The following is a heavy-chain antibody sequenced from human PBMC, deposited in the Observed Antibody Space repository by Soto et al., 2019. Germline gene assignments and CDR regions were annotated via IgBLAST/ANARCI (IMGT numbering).Heavy chain of an antibody. J-gene: IGHJ4*02. Sequence: PGGSLRLSCAASGFTFTSYSMNWVRQAPGKGLEWVSSASGSGSGTYYADSVKGRFTISRDNSKNTLFLHMTNLRAGDTALYFCAKGRPGVAAAPDYWGQGTLVTVSS. CDR1: GFTFTSYS. CDR3: AKGRPGVAAAPDY. V-gene: IGHV3-23*01. D-gene: IGHD2-21*01. CDR2: ASGSGSGT.